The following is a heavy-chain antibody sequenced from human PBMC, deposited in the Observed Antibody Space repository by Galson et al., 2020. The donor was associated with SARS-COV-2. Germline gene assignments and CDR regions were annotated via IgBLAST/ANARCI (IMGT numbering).Heavy chain of an antibody. CDR3: ARDGLLLLWFGESFDY. V-gene: IGHV4-38-2*02. CDR1: GYFISSGYY. CDR2: IYHNGST. D-gene: IGHD3-10*01. J-gene: IGHJ4*02. Sequence: QTLSLTCADSGYFISSGYYWGWIRQPPGTALEWIGSIYHNGSTYYNPSPKSRVTISVDTSKNQFSLKLSSVTAADTAVYYCARDGLLLLWFGESFDYWGQGTLVTVSS.